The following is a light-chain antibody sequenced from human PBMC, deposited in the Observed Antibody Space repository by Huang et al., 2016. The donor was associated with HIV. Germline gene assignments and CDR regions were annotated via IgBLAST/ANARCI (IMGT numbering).Light chain of an antibody. V-gene: IGKV1-NL1*01. CDR3: QQYHSLPWT. J-gene: IGKJ1*01. Sequence: DIQMTQSPSSLSASVGDRVTITCRASQGIGNSLAWYQQKPEKAPWRLLDATSTLESGVPSRFSGSGSGTHYTLTINNLQPEDIASYYCQQYHSLPWTFGQGTKVEIK. CDR2: ATS. CDR1: QGIGNS.